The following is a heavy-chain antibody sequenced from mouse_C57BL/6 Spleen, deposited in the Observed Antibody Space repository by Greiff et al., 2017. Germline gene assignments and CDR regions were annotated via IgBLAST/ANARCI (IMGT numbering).Heavy chain of an antibody. Sequence: EVQLQESGPGLVKPSQSLSLTCSVTGYSITSGYYWNWIRQFPGNKLEWMGYISYDGSNNYNPSLKNRISITRDTSKNQFFLKLNSVTTEDTATYYCARDDYDVGYWGQGTTLTVSS. J-gene: IGHJ2*01. CDR3: ARDDYDVGY. CDR1: GYSITSGYY. CDR2: ISYDGSN. V-gene: IGHV3-6*01. D-gene: IGHD2-4*01.